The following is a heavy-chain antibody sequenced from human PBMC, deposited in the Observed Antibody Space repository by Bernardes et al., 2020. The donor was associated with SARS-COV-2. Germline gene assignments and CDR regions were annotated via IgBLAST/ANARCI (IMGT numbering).Heavy chain of an antibody. CDR3: ARLRSGYYYGMDV. Sequence: GGSLRLSRAASGFTVSSNYMGWVRQAPGKGLEWVSILHSGDSTYYADSVKGRFSISRDNSKNTLYLQMNNLRADDTAVYYCARLRSGYYYGMDVCGQGTTVTVSS. D-gene: IGHD3-22*01. CDR2: LHSGDST. V-gene: IGHV3-66*01. J-gene: IGHJ6*02. CDR1: GFTVSSNY.